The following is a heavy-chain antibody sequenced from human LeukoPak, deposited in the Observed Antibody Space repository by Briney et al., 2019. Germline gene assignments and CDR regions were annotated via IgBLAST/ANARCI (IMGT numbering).Heavy chain of an antibody. V-gene: IGHV4-39*07. CDR1: GDSISSRTSDF. J-gene: IGHJ5*02. D-gene: IGHD2-2*01. CDR2: ISYIGTT. CDR3: ARRPHYRYCSSTSCPSWFDP. Sequence: SETLSLTCTVSGDSISSRTSDFWGWIRQSPGKGLEWIAEISYIGTTFYNPSLESRVSISLDTSKNQFSLKLNAVTAADTALYYCARRPHYRYCSSTSCPSWFDPWGQGTLVTVSS.